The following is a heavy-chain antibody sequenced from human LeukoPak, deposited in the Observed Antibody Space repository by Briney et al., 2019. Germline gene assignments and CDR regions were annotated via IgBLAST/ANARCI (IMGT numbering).Heavy chain of an antibody. V-gene: IGHV4-61*02. CDR1: GGSIRSGSYY. D-gene: IGHD3-3*01. Sequence: SETLSLTCSVSGGSIRSGSYYWTWIRQPAGKGLELIGRIYTSGTTHYNPSLKSRVTVTVDTSKNQFSLKLTSVTAADTAVYYCAKEPKTYYDFWSGYRGGYWGQGTLVTVSS. J-gene: IGHJ4*02. CDR2: IYTSGTT. CDR3: AKEPKTYYDFWSGYRGGY.